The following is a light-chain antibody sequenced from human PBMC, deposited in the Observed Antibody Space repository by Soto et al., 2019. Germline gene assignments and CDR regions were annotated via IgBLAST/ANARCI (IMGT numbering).Light chain of an antibody. CDR1: SSDVGAYNY. V-gene: IGLV2-14*01. CDR3: CSYTSISTYV. Sequence: QSALTQPASVSGSPGQSITISCTGTSSDVGAYNYVSWFQQYPGKAPKLMIYDVSNRPSGVSNRFSGSKSGNTASLTISGLQAEDEADYYCCSYTSISTYVFGTGTKLTVL. CDR2: DVS. J-gene: IGLJ1*01.